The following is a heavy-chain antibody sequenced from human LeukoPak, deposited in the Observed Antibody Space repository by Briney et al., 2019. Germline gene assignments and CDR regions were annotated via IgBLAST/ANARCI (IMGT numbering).Heavy chain of an antibody. CDR3: ARQRADYYYYYVDV. Sequence: SDTLSLTCTVSGGSINTANYYSGYLRQPPGKGLEWLGSIYYSETTYDNPSLKRRVTISIETSKNQFSLRLSSVTASDTAVYYCARQRADYYYYYVDVWGEGTTVAVS. V-gene: IGHV4-39*01. CDR1: GGSINTANYY. J-gene: IGHJ6*03. CDR2: IYYSETT.